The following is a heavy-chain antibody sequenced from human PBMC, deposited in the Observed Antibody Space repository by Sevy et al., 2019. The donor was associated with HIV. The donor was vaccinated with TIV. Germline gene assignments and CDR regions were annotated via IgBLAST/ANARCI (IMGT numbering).Heavy chain of an antibody. Sequence: ASVKVSCKASGYTFTGYYMHWVRQAPGQGLEWMGWINPNSGGTNYAQKFQGRVTMTRDTSISTAYMELSRLGSDDTAVYYCAVLSGYATAGDTAMVIASYFDYWGQGTLVTVSS. CDR3: AVLSGYATAGDTAMVIASYFDY. V-gene: IGHV1-2*02. CDR2: INPNSGGT. CDR1: GYTFTGYY. D-gene: IGHD5-18*01. J-gene: IGHJ4*02.